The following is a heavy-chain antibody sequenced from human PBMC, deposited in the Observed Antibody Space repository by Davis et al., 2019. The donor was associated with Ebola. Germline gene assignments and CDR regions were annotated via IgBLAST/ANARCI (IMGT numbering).Heavy chain of an antibody. J-gene: IGHJ4*02. D-gene: IGHD3-3*01. CDR2: IYYSGST. Sequence: MPGGSLRLSCSVSGGSINSYYWSWIRQPPGKGLEWIGYIYYSGSTNYNPSLKSRVTISVDTSKNQFSLKLSSVTAADTAVYYCASTPISIFGVVVGSKYYFDYWGQGTLVTVSS. CDR1: GGSINSYY. V-gene: IGHV4-59*08. CDR3: ASTPISIFGVVVGSKYYFDY.